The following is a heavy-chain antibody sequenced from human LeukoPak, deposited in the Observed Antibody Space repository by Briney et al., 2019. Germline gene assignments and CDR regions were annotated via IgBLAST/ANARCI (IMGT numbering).Heavy chain of an antibody. J-gene: IGHJ4*02. Sequence: ASVKVSCKASGGTFSSYAISWVRQAPGQGLEWMGGIIPIFGTANYAQKFQGRVTITAGESTSTAYMELSSLRSEDTAVYYCARVGDYGSGYYFDYWGQGTLVTVSS. CDR3: ARVGDYGSGYYFDY. V-gene: IGHV1-69*13. CDR1: GGTFSSYA. CDR2: IIPIFGTA. D-gene: IGHD3-22*01.